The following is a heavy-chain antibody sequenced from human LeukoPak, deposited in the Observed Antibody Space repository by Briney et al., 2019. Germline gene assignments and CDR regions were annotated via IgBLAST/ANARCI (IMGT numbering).Heavy chain of an antibody. D-gene: IGHD1-26*01. CDR2: IKKDGSEK. V-gene: IGHV3-7*04. J-gene: IGHJ4*02. CDR3: ARAGSPLLDY. Sequence: GGSLRLSCAASGFSFSSYWMSWVRQAPGKGLEWVANIKKDGSEKYYVDSVKGRFTISRDNAKTSLYLQMNTLRAEDTAVYYCARAGSPLLDYWGQGTPVTVSS. CDR1: GFSFSSYW.